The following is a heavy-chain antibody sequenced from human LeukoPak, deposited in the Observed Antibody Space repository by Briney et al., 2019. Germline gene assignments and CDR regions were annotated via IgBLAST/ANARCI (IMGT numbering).Heavy chain of an antibody. J-gene: IGHJ5*02. V-gene: IGHV1-46*04. D-gene: IGHD1-1*01. CDR1: GGIFSSYT. CDR3: ARRVGSSSFDP. Sequence: ASVKVSCKASGGIFSSYTICWVRQAPGQGLEWMGIINPFDGFTSYAQKLQGRVTMTSDTSTSTVYMELRSLKSEDTAVYYCARRVGSSSFDPWGQGTLLTVSS. CDR2: INPFDGFT.